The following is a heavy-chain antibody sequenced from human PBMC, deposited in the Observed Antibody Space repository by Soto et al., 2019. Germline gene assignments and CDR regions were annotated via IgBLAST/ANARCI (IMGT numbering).Heavy chain of an antibody. CDR2: ISGSGGGT. V-gene: IGHV3-23*01. Sequence: PGGSLRLSCAASGFTFSSYAMSWVRQAPGKGLEWVSSISGSGGGTYYADSVKGRFTFSRDNSKNTLYLQMNSLRAEDTAVYYCAKFGMATTKRSTPYYIDYWGQGALVTVSS. D-gene: IGHD1-1*01. CDR1: GFTFSSYA. J-gene: IGHJ4*02. CDR3: AKFGMATTKRSTPYYIDY.